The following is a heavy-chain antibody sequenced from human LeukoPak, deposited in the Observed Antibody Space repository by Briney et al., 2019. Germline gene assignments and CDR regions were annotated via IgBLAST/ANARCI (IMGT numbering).Heavy chain of an antibody. J-gene: IGHJ6*02. CDR2: IYYSGST. Sequence: SETLSLTCTVSGGSISSYYWTWIRQPPGKGLEWLGYIYYSGSTNYNPSLKSRVTISLDTSKNQFSLRLTSVTVADTAVYYCARDTFYRGSGTFVDGMDVWGQGTTVTVSS. CDR3: ARDTFYRGSGTFVDGMDV. V-gene: IGHV4-59*01. CDR1: GGSISSYY. D-gene: IGHD3-10*01.